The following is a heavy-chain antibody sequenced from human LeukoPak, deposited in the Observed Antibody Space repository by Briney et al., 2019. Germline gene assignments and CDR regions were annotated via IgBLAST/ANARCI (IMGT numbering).Heavy chain of an antibody. CDR2: IWYDGSNK. V-gene: IGHV3-33*01. Sequence: GGSLRLSCAASGFTFSSYGMHWVRQAPGKGLEWVAVIWYDGSNKYYADSVKGRFTISRDNSKNTLYLQMNSLRAEDTAVYYCARDLMASGSYFDYWGQGTLVTVSS. D-gene: IGHD1-26*01. CDR1: GFTFSSYG. CDR3: ARDLMASGSYFDY. J-gene: IGHJ4*02.